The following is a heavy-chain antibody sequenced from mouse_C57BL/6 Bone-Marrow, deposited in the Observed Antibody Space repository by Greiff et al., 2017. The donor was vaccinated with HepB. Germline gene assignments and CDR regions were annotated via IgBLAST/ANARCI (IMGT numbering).Heavy chain of an antibody. CDR3: AFRWLLEVDY. CDR1: GFNIKNTY. CDR2: IDPANGNT. J-gene: IGHJ4*01. D-gene: IGHD2-3*01. V-gene: IGHV14-3*01. Sequence: VQLQQSVAELVRPGASVKLSCTASGFNIKNTYMYWVKQRPEQGLEWIGRIDPANGNTKYAPKFQGKATITADTSSNTAYLQLSSLTSEDTAIYYCAFRWLLEVDYWGQGTSVTVSS.